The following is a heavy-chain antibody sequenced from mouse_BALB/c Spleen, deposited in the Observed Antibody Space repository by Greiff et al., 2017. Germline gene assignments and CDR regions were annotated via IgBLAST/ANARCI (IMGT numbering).Heavy chain of an antibody. D-gene: IGHD2-14*01. V-gene: IGHV5-9-4*01. CDR2: ISSGGSYT. CDR1: GFTFSSYA. CDR3: ARHRYGFAY. J-gene: IGHJ3*01. Sequence: DVMLVESGGGLVKPGGSLKLSCAASGFTFSSYAMSWVRQSPEKRLEWVAEISSGGSYTYYPDTVTGRFTISRDNAKNTLYLEMSSLRSEDTAMYYCARHRYGFAYWGQGTLVTVSA.